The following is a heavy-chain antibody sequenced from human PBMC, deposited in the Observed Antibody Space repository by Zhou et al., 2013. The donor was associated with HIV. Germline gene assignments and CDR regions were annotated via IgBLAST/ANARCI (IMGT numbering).Heavy chain of an antibody. CDR2: IIPIFGTA. CDR1: GGTFSSYA. CDR3: ARGGNWGPPHYYYYYMDV. Sequence: QVQLVQSGAEVKKPGSSVKVSCKASGGTFSSYAISWVRQAPGQGLEWMGGIIPIFGTANYAQKFQGRVTITTDESTSTAYMELSSLRSEDTAVYYCARGGNWGPPHYYYYYMDVWGKGTTVTVSS. V-gene: IGHV1-69*05. D-gene: IGHD7-27*01. J-gene: IGHJ6*03.